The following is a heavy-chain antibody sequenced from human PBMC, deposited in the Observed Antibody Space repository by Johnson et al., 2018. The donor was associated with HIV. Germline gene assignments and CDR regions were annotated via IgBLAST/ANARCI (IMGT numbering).Heavy chain of an antibody. D-gene: IGHD3-22*01. CDR2: INWNGGST. CDR3: ARERYYYDSSGSYNPHAFAI. Sequence: VQLVESGGGVVRPGGSLRLSCAASGFTFDDYGMSWVRQAPGKGLEWVSGINWNGGSTGYADSVKGRFTISRDNSRNTVYLQMNSLRAEDTALYYCARERYYYDSSGSYNPHAFAIWGQGTMVTVS. CDR1: GFTFDDYG. V-gene: IGHV3-20*04. J-gene: IGHJ3*02.